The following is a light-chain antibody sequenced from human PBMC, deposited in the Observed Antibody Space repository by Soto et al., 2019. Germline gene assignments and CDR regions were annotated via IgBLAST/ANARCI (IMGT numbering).Light chain of an antibody. CDR2: DAS. V-gene: IGKV1-13*02. CDR3: QQFFGYPLT. CDR1: WDINSA. Sequence: AIQLTQSPSSLSASVGDRVTITCRASWDINSALVWYQQRPGKAPKLLIYDASSLQSGVPSRFSGSGSGTEFTLTISSLQPEDVATYYCQQFFGYPLTFGGGTKVEIK. J-gene: IGKJ4*01.